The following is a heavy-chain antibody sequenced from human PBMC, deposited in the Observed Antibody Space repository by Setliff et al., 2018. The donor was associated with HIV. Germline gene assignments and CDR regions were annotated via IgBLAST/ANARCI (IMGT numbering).Heavy chain of an antibody. CDR1: GDSISTDNYH. CDR2: TANT. J-gene: IGHJ6*02. D-gene: IGHD3-22*01. CDR3: ARQDQYDDSGYYVGFYGMDV. Sequence: ASETLSLTCTVSGDSISTDNYHWGWIRQPPGKGLEWIGHTANTNYNPSLKSRVTISVDTSKNQFSLKLRSVAAADTAVYYCARQDQYDDSGYYVGFYGMDVWGQGTTVTVSS. V-gene: IGHV4-39*07.